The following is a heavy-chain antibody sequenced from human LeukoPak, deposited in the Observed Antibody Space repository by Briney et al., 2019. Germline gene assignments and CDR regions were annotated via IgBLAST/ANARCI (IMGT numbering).Heavy chain of an antibody. V-gene: IGHV4-31*03. CDR1: GGSISSGGYY. Sequence: PSDTLSLTCTVSGGSISSGGYYWSWIRQHPGKGLEWIGYIYYSGSTYYNPSLKSRVTISVDTSKNQFSLKLSSVTAADTAVYYCARVPYGDPYYYYGMDVWGQGTTVTVSS. CDR3: ARVPYGDPYYYYGMDV. CDR2: IYYSGST. D-gene: IGHD4-17*01. J-gene: IGHJ6*02.